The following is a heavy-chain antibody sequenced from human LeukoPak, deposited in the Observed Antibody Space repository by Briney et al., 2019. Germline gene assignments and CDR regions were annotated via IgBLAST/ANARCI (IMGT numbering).Heavy chain of an antibody. CDR1: GYTFTSYD. J-gene: IGHJ4*02. D-gene: IGHD3-10*01. CDR3: ARVTMVRGVHGYYFDY. Sequence: ASVTVSCTASGYTFTSYDINWVRQATGQGLEWMGWMNPNSGNTGYAQKFQGRVTMTRNTAISTAYMELSSLRSEDTAVYYCARVTMVRGVHGYYFDYWGQETLVTVSS. CDR2: MNPNSGNT. V-gene: IGHV1-8*01.